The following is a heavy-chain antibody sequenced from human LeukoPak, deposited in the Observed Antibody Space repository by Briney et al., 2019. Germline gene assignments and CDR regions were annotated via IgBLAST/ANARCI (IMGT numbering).Heavy chain of an antibody. CDR3: ARVGDHFHWYLDL. Sequence: LTGGSLRLSCAASGFSVSTKYMNWVRQAPGKGLEWVSILYSGSDTYYANSVKGRFTISRDSSKNILFLQMNDLRAEDTAVYYCARVGDHFHWYLDLWGRGTLVTVSS. CDR2: LYSGSDT. V-gene: IGHV3-53*01. CDR1: GFSVSTKY. J-gene: IGHJ2*01. D-gene: IGHD3-10*01.